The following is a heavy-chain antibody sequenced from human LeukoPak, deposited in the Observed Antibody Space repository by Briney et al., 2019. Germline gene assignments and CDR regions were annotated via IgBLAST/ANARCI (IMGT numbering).Heavy chain of an antibody. D-gene: IGHD4-17*01. Sequence: PSETLSLTCAVSGGSISSGGYSWSWIRQPPGKGLEWIGYVYHSGSTYYNPSLKSRVTISVDRSKNQFSLKLSSVTAADTAVYYCARSATVTRGLFDYWGQGTLVTVSS. CDR2: VYHSGST. CDR3: ARSATVTRGLFDY. CDR1: GGSISSGGYS. J-gene: IGHJ4*02. V-gene: IGHV4-30-2*01.